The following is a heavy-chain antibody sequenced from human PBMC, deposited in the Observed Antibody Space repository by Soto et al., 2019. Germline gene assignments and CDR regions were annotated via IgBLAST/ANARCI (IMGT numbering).Heavy chain of an antibody. CDR2: INPSGGST. V-gene: IGHV1-46*03. CDR3: AREESRSTIFGVVLYDAFDS. J-gene: IGHJ3*02. CDR1: GYTFTSYY. Sequence: ASVKVSCKASGYTFTSYYMHWVRQAPGQGLEWMGIINPSGGSTSYAQKFQGRVTMTRDTSTSTVYMELSSLRSEDTAVYYCAREESRSTIFGVVLYDAFDSWGQGTMVTVSS. D-gene: IGHD3-3*01.